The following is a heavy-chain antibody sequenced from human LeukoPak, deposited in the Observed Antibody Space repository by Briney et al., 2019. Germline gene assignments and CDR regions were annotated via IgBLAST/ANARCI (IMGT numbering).Heavy chain of an antibody. CDR2: IGTVGDT. V-gene: IGHV3-13*01. CDR1: GFTFSTYD. Sequence: GESLRLSCAASGFTFSTYDVHWARQGKGKGLEWVAGIGTVGDTYYLGSVEGRFTISREDAKNSLYLQMNSLRVGDTAVYYCVRGAEGFYPWGQGTLVTVSS. CDR3: VRGAEGFYP. J-gene: IGHJ5*02.